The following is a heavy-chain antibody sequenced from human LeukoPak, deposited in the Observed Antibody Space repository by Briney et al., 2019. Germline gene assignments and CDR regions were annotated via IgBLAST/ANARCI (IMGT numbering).Heavy chain of an antibody. CDR1: GFTVSRNY. J-gene: IGHJ4*02. D-gene: IGHD4-17*01. Sequence: GGSLRLSCAASGFTVSRNYMNWVRQAPGKGLKWVSVLYRGGSTYYADSVEGRFTITRDNSKNTLSLQMNSLRADDTAVYYCARGFANGDYTLDYWGQGTLVTVSS. V-gene: IGHV3-53*01. CDR3: ARGFANGDYTLDY. CDR2: LYRGGST.